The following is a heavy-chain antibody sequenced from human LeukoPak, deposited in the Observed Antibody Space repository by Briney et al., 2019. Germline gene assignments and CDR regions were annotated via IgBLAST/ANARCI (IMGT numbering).Heavy chain of an antibody. CDR1: GDSVSSNSAA. J-gene: IGHJ4*02. Sequence: SQTLSLTCAISGDSVSSNSAAWNWIRQSPSRGLEWLGRTYYRSKWYNDYAVSVKSRITINPDTSKNQFSLQLNSVTPEDTAVYYCARAGRLERRSAYYFDYWGQGTLVTVSS. CDR3: ARAGRLERRSAYYFDY. CDR2: TYYRSKWYN. D-gene: IGHD1-1*01. V-gene: IGHV6-1*01.